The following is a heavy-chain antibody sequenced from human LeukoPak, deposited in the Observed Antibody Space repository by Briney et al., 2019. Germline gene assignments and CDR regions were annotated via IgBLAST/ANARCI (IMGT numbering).Heavy chain of an antibody. CDR1: GFSFSDYT. CDR2: ISYDGSKK. CDR3: ARDQYSSSSFWWYGMDV. D-gene: IGHD6-6*01. Sequence: HPGTSLRLSCAASGFSFSDYTMHWVRQAPGKGLEWVAMISYDGSKKYYADSVKGRFTISRDNAKNSLYLQMNSLRDEDTAVYYCARDQYSSSSFWWYGMDVWGQGTAVTVSS. V-gene: IGHV3-30*04. J-gene: IGHJ6*02.